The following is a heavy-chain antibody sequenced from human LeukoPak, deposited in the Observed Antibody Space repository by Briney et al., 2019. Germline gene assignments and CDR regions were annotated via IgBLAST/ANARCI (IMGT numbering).Heavy chain of an antibody. V-gene: IGHV3-30*14. CDR2: ISYDGSNK. J-gene: IGHJ6*02. CDR3: VNPGWYYDSSGYSYYYGMDV. D-gene: IGHD3-22*01. Sequence: GGSLRLSCAASGFTFSSYAMHWVRQAPGKGLEWVAVISYDGSNKYYADSVKGRFTISRDNAKNTLYLQMSSLRADDTAVYYCVNPGWYYDSSGYSYYYGMDVWGQGTTVTVSS. CDR1: GFTFSSYA.